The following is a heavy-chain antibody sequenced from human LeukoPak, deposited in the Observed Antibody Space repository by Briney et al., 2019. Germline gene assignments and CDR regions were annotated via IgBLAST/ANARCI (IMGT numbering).Heavy chain of an antibody. V-gene: IGHV4-59*01. J-gene: IGHJ5*02. CDR3: ARGGVAAAGGFDP. CDR2: IYYSGST. CDR1: GGSISSYY. D-gene: IGHD6-13*01. Sequence: PSETLSLTCTVSGGSISSYYWSWIRQPPGKGLEWIGYIYYSGSTNYNPSLMSRVTISVDTSKNQFSLKLSSVTAADTAVYYCARGGVAAAGGFDPWGQGTLVTVSS.